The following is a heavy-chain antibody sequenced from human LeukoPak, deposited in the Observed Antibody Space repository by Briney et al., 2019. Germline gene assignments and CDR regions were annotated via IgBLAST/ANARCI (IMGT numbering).Heavy chain of an antibody. CDR3: AKDANVDIVATIWGDGVDY. J-gene: IGHJ4*02. Sequence: GGSLRLSCAASGFTFDDYGMSWVRQAPGKGLEWVSGINWNGGSTGYADSVKGRFTISRDNAKNSLYLQMNSLRAEDTAVYYCAKDANVDIVATIWGDGVDYWGQGTLVTVSS. CDR1: GFTFDDYG. CDR2: INWNGGST. D-gene: IGHD5-12*01. V-gene: IGHV3-20*04.